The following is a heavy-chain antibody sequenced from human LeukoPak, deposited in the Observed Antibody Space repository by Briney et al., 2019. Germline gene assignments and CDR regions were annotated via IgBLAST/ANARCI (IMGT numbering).Heavy chain of an antibody. CDR3: ARVQATTAAGYYYGMDV. D-gene: IGHD6-13*01. CDR2: INPSGGST. J-gene: IGHJ6*02. V-gene: IGHV1-46*01. Sequence: ASVKVSCKASGYTFTSYYMHWVRQAPGQGLEWMGIINPSGGSTSYAQKFQGRVTMTRDTSTSTVYMELSSLRSEDTAVYYCARVQATTAAGYYYGMDVWGQGTTVTVSS. CDR1: GYTFTSYY.